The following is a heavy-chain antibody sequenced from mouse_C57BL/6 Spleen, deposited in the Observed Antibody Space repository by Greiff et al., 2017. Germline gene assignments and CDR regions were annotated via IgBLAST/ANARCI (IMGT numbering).Heavy chain of an antibody. Sequence: VQLQQPGAELVRPGSSVKLSCKASGYTFTSYWMDWVKQRPGQGLEWIGNIYPSDSETHYNQKFKDKATLTVDKSSSTAYMQLSSLTSEDSAVXYCASRGASGNRFAYWGQGTLVTVSA. V-gene: IGHV1-61*01. D-gene: IGHD1-3*01. CDR1: GYTFTSYW. CDR3: ASRGASGNRFAY. J-gene: IGHJ3*01. CDR2: IYPSDSET.